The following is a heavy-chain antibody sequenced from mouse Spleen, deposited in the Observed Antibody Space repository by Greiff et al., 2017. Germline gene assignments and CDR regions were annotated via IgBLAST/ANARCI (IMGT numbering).Heavy chain of an antibody. D-gene: IGHD2-12*01. V-gene: IGHV1-59*01. Sequence: VQLQQPGAELVRPGTSVKLSCKASGYTFTSYWMHWVKQRPGQGLEWIGVIDPSDSYTNYNQKFKGKATLTVDTSSSTAYMQLSSLTSEDSAVYYCARSYDGIAYWGQGTLVTVSA. CDR2: IDPSDSYT. CDR3: ARSYDGIAY. J-gene: IGHJ3*01. CDR1: GYTFTSYW.